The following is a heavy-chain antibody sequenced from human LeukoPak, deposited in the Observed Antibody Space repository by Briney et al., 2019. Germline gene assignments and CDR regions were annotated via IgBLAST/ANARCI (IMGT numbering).Heavy chain of an antibody. D-gene: IGHD5-18*01. J-gene: IGHJ4*02. CDR1: GFTFSGCA. CDR2: IRSKANSYAT. V-gene: IGHV3-73*01. CDR3: TSIGGYSFDY. Sequence: GGSLRLSCAASGFTFSGCAMHWVRQASGKGLEWVGRIRSKANSYATAYAASVKGRFTISRDDSKNTAYLQMNSLKTEDTAVYYCTSIGGYSFDYWGQGTLVTVSS.